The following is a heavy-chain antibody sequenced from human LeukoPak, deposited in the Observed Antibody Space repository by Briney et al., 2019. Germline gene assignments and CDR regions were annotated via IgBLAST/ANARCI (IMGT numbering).Heavy chain of an antibody. J-gene: IGHJ4*02. Sequence: SETLSLTCTVSGGSISSYYWSWIRQPAGKGLEWIGRIYTSGSTNYNPSLKSRVTMSVDTSKNQFSLNLSSVTTADTAVYYCARQTFFGSGSSFDHWGQGTLVTVSS. D-gene: IGHD3-10*01. CDR2: IYTSGST. V-gene: IGHV4-4*07. CDR1: GGSISSYY. CDR3: ARQTFFGSGSSFDH.